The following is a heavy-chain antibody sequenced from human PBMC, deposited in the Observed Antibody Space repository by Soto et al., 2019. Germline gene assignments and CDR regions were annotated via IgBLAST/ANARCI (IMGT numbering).Heavy chain of an antibody. CDR3: AALMGSSGYASWWYFDY. CDR1: GYTFTSYG. D-gene: IGHD5-12*01. Sequence: ASVKVSCKASGYTFTSYGISWVRQAPGQGLEWMGWISAYNGNTNYAQKLQGRVAMTKDTSTDTAYMELSSLRSEDTAVYYCAALMGSSGYASWWYFDYWGQGTLVTVSS. V-gene: IGHV1-18*01. J-gene: IGHJ4*02. CDR2: ISAYNGNT.